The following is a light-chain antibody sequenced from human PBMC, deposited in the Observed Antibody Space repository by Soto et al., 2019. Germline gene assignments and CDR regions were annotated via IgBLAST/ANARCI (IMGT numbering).Light chain of an antibody. J-gene: IGKJ2*01. CDR1: QSFSNQ. CDR3: QQRRNWPQAT. CDR2: DAS. V-gene: IGKV3-11*01. Sequence: EIVLTQSPATLSLSPGERATLSCRASQSFSNQLAWYQQKPGQAPRLLIYDASNRATGIPARFSGSGSGTDFTPTISSVEPEDFAVYYYQQRRNWPQATFGQGTKLEIK.